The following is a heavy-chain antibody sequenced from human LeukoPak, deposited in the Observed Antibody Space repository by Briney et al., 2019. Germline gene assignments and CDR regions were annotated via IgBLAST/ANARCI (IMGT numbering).Heavy chain of an antibody. V-gene: IGHV4-31*03. J-gene: IGHJ3*02. CDR1: GGSISSCDYY. CDR2: IYHSGGT. Sequence: SETLSLTCTVSGGSISSCDYYWSWIRPHPEKGLEWIGYIYHSGGTYENPSLRSRITMSVDTPKNQFSLKLSSVTAADTAVYYCARIVVGHTFDIWGQGTMVTVSS. D-gene: IGHD2-21*01. CDR3: ARIVVGHTFDI.